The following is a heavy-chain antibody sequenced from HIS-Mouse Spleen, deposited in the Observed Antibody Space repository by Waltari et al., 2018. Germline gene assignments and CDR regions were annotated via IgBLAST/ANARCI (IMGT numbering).Heavy chain of an antibody. Sequence: EVQLVETGGGLIQPGGSLRLSCAASGFTVSSNYTRWVRQAPGKGMEWVLVYASGSRTYDAASVKGRFTIAGDNSKNPLYLQMNSLRAEDTAVYYCARHYYYGSGCYYFDYWGQGTLVTVSS. J-gene: IGHJ4*02. V-gene: IGHV3-53*02. D-gene: IGHD3-10*01. CDR2: YASGSRT. CDR1: GFTVSSNY. CDR3: ARHYYYGSGCYYFDY.